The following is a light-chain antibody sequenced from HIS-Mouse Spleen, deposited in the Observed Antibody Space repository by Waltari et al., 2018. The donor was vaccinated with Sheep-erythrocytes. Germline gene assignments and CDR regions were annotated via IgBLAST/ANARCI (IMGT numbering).Light chain of an antibody. V-gene: IGKV2-28*01. CDR1: QSLLHSNGYNY. CDR3: MQALQAPLT. Sequence: DIVMTQSPLSLPVTPGEPASISCRSSQSLLHSNGYNYLDWYLQKPGQSPQLLISLGSNRASGVPDMFSGSGAGTDFTLRISRVEAEDVGVYYCMQALQAPLTSGQGTKLEIK. CDR2: LGS. J-gene: IGKJ2*01.